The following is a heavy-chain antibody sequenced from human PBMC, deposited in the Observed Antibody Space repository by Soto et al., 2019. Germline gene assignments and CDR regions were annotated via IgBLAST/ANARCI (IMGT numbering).Heavy chain of an antibody. CDR1: GFTFSSYG. J-gene: IGHJ6*02. CDR3: ARDPLLDRSHYYYGMDV. Sequence: QVQLVESGGGVVQPGRSLRLSCAASGFTFSSYGMHWVRQAPGKGLEWVAVIWYDGSNKYYADSVKGRFTISRDNSKNTLYLQMNSLRAEDTAVYYCARDPLLDRSHYYYGMDVWGQGTTVTVS. CDR2: IWYDGSNK. D-gene: IGHD3-3*01. V-gene: IGHV3-33*01.